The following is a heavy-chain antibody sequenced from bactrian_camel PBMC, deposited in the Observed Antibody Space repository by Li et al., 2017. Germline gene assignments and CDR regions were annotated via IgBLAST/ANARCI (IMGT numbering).Heavy chain of an antibody. CDR2: IDRVGRT. CDR3: AQETYGTPAY. D-gene: IGHD2*01. CDR1: GLSVDRRY. V-gene: IGHV3S10*01. Sequence: VQLVESGGGLVQAGGSLRLSCTVSGLSVDRRYWGWVRQASGKEREGVAAIDRVGRTSYADSVRGRFTISRDNAENTVYLQSNSLKTEDGAMYYCAQETYGTPAYWGQGTQVTVS. J-gene: IGHJ4*01.